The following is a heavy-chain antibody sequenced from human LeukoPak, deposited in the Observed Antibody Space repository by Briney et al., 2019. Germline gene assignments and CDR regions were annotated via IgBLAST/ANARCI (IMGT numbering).Heavy chain of an antibody. CDR2: TYYRSKWYN. D-gene: IGHD6-19*01. CDR3: ARDRPGIAVAGGPGYFDY. J-gene: IGHJ4*02. Sequence: SQTLSLTCAISGDSVSSNSAAWNWIRQSPSRGLEWLGRTYYRSKWYNDYAVSVKSRITTNPDTSKNQFSLQLNSVTPEDTAVYYCARDRPGIAVAGGPGYFDYWGQGTLVTVSS. V-gene: IGHV6-1*01. CDR1: GDSVSSNSAA.